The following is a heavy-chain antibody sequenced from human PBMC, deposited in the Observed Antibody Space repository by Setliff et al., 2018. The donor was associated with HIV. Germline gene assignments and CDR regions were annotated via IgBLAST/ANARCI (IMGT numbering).Heavy chain of an antibody. D-gene: IGHD6-19*01. CDR3: ARGGTVSADFDS. V-gene: IGHV4-39*07. J-gene: IGHJ4*02. CDR1: RDSIRNGAYY. Sequence: SLTCTVSRDSIRNGAYYWGWIRQPPGKGLEWIGSIYYSGSAYYNPSFKSRVTLSVDTSENQFSLRLSSVTAADTAVCFCARGGTVSADFDSWGQGTLVTVSS. CDR2: IYYSGSA.